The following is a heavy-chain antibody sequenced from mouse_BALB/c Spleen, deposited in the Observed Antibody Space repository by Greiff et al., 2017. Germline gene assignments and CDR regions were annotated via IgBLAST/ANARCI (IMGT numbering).Heavy chain of an antibody. V-gene: IGHV1-26*01. D-gene: IGHD2-3*01. Sequence: VQLQQSGPELVKPGASVKMSCKASGYTFTDYYMKWVKQSHGKSLEWIGDINPNNGDTFYNQKFKGKATLTVDKSSSTAYMQLNSLTSEDSAVYYCARDGYYVGDFYYAMDYWGQGTSVTVSS. CDR3: ARDGYYVGDFYYAMDY. J-gene: IGHJ4*01. CDR2: INPNNGDT. CDR1: GYTFTDYY.